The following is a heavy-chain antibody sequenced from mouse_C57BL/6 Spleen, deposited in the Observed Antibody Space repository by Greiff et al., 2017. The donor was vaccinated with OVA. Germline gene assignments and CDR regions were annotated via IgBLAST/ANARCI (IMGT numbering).Heavy chain of an antibody. CDR2: ISSGGSYT. J-gene: IGHJ2*01. D-gene: IGHD2-3*01. Sequence: EVKLMESGGDLVKPGGSLKLSCAASGFTFSSYGMSWVRQTPDKRLEWVATISSGGSYTYYPDSVKGRFTISRDNAKNTLYLQMSRLKSEDTAMYYCARHDGYYDYFYYWGQGTTLTVSS. V-gene: IGHV5-6*01. CDR1: GFTFSSYG. CDR3: ARHDGYYDYFYY.